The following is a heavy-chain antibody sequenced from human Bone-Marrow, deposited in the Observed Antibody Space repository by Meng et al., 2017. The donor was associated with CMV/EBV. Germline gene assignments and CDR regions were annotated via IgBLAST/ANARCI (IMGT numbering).Heavy chain of an antibody. CDR2: IYPGDSDT. D-gene: IGHD2-21*01. CDR1: GYSFTGYW. CDR3: ARRISRRYGMDV. J-gene: IGHJ6*02. Sequence: GGSLRLSCKGAGYSFTGYWIGWVRQMPEKGLEWMGSIYPGDSDTRYSPSFQGQVTISADKSISTAYLQWSSLKASDTAMYYCARRISRRYGMDVWGQGTTVTVSS. V-gene: IGHV5-51*01.